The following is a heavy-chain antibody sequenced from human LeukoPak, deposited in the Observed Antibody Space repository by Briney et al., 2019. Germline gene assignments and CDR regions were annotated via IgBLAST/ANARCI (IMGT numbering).Heavy chain of an antibody. Sequence: PSETLSLTCTVSGGSINNYYWSWIRQPPGKGLEWIGYIYYRGSTNYNPSLKSRVTFSVDTSKNQFSLKLNSVTAGDTAVYYCARGGDYGDLRYFDYWGQGTLVTVSS. CDR1: GGSINNYY. V-gene: IGHV4-59*01. CDR3: ARGGDYGDLRYFDY. D-gene: IGHD4-17*01. J-gene: IGHJ4*02. CDR2: IYYRGST.